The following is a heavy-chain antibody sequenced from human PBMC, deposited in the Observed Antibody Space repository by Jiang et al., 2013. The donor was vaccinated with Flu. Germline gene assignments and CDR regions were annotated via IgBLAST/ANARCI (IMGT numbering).Heavy chain of an antibody. V-gene: IGHV4-61*01. CDR2: IYYSGST. J-gene: IGHJ6*02. CDR1: GGSVSSGSYY. D-gene: IGHD6-6*01. CDR3: ARVDSSSSYYYGMDV. Sequence: GSGLVKPSETLSLTCTVSGGSVSSGSYYWSWIRQPPGKGLEWIGYIYYSGSTNYNPSLKSRVTISVDTSKNQFSLKLSSVTAADTAVYYCARVDSSSSYYYGMDVWGQGT.